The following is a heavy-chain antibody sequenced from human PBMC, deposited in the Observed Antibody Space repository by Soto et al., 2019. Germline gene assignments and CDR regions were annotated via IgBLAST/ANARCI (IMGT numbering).Heavy chain of an antibody. V-gene: IGHV3-23*01. J-gene: IGHJ4*02. CDR1: GFSLSSYA. Sequence: GGSLRLSCAASGFSLSSYAMSWVRQAPGKGLEWVSVISGSGGSTNYADSVKGRFTISRDNSKNTLYLQMNSLRAEDTAAYYCAEDGYCSSTSCYSRFDYWGQGTLVTVSS. CDR2: ISGSGGST. D-gene: IGHD2-2*03. CDR3: AEDGYCSSTSCYSRFDY.